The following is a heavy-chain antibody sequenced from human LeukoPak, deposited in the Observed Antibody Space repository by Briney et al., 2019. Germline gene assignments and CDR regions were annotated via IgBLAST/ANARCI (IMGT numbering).Heavy chain of an antibody. D-gene: IGHD6-19*01. J-gene: IGHJ4*02. CDR1: GYTFTSYY. CDR2: INPSGGST. CDR3: AREPMGIAVAGSEYFDY. V-gene: IGHV1-46*01. Sequence: ASVKVSCKASGYTFTSYYMHWVRQAPGQGLEWMGIINPSGGSTSYAQKFQGRVTMTRDTSTSTVYMELSSLRSEDTAVYYCAREPMGIAVAGSEYFDYWGQGTLVTVSS.